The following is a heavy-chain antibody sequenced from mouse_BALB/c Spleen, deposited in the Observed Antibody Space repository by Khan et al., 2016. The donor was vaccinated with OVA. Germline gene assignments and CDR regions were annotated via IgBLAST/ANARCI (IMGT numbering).Heavy chain of an antibody. V-gene: IGHV5-15*02. CDR3: ARDGRRRAWFAY. J-gene: IGHJ3*01. D-gene: IGHD2-12*01. CDR2: ISNLAYSI. CDR1: GFTFSDYG. Sequence: EVELVESGGGLVQPGGSRKLSCAASGFTFSDYGMAGVRQAPGKGPEWVAFISNLAYSIYYADTVTGRFTISRENAKNTLYLEMSSLRSEDTAMYYCARDGRRRAWFAYWGQGTLVTVSA.